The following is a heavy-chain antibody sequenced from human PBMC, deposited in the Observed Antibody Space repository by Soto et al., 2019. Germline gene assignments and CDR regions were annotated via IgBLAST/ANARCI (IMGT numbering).Heavy chain of an antibody. Sequence: SETLSLTCAVYGGSFSGYYWSWIRQPPGKGLEWIGEINHSGSTNYNPSLKSRVTISVDTSKNQFSLKLSSVTAADTAVYYCARDSHSITGTTRGRFDPWGQGTLVTVSS. D-gene: IGHD1-7*01. CDR1: GGSFSGYY. CDR3: ARDSHSITGTTRGRFDP. J-gene: IGHJ5*02. V-gene: IGHV4-34*01. CDR2: INHSGST.